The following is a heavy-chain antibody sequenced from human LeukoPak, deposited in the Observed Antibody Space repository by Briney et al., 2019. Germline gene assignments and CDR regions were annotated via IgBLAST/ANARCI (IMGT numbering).Heavy chain of an antibody. D-gene: IGHD6-13*01. J-gene: IGHJ4*02. Sequence: PGGSLRLSCAASGFTSSSYSMNWVRQAPGKGLEWVSSISSSSSYIYYADSVKGRFTISRDNAKNSLYLQMNSLRAEDTAVYYCARDLWQQLVFDYWGQGTLVTVSS. V-gene: IGHV3-21*01. CDR3: ARDLWQQLVFDY. CDR1: GFTSSSYS. CDR2: ISSSSSYI.